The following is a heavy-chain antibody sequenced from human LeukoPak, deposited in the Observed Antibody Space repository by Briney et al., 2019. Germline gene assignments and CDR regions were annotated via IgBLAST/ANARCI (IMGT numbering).Heavy chain of an antibody. D-gene: IGHD2-15*01. J-gene: IGHJ4*02. CDR3: AKDRTPDGFYSIDY. CDR2: ITGNSGLI. V-gene: IGHV3-23*01. CDR1: GFTFGIYA. Sequence: GRSLRLSCTGSGFTFGIYAMNWVRQAPGKGLEWVSVITGNSGLIDYADSVKGRFTISRDNDRNTLYLQMTTLRAEDTAIYFCAKDRTPDGFYSIDYWGQGVLVTVSS.